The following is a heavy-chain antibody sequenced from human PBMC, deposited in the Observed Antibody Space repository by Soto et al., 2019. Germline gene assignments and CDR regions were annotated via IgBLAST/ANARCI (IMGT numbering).Heavy chain of an antibody. D-gene: IGHD4-17*01. CDR3: ARDTPMTTHPAPPYYYYYYMDV. CDR1: GFTVSSNY. Sequence: GGSLRLSCAASGFTVSSNYMSWVRQAPGKGLEWVSVIYSGGSTYYADSVKGRFTISRHNSKNTLYLQMNSLRAEDTAVYYCARDTPMTTHPAPPYYYYYYMDVWGKGTTVTVSS. V-gene: IGHV3-53*04. CDR2: IYSGGST. J-gene: IGHJ6*03.